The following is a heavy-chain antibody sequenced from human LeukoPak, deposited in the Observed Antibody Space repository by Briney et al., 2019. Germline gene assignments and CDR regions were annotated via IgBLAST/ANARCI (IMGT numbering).Heavy chain of an antibody. J-gene: IGHJ3*02. CDR3: ARRAPAVGGAFDI. Sequence: PSETLSLTCTVSGGSISSYYWGWIRQPPGKGLEWIGSIYYSGSTYYNPSLKSRVTISVDTSKNQFSLKLSSVTAADTAVYYCARRAPAVGGAFDIWGQGTMVTVSS. CDR1: GGSISSYY. V-gene: IGHV4-39*01. D-gene: IGHD2-2*01. CDR2: IYYSGST.